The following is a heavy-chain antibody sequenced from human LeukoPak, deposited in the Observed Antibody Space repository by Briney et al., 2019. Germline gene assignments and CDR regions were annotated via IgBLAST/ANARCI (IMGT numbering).Heavy chain of an antibody. V-gene: IGHV1-8*01. CDR3: ARGLLSYDFWSGYYSGARKYYYGMDV. CDR1: GYTFTSYD. D-gene: IGHD3-3*01. J-gene: IGHJ6*02. CDR2: MNPNRGNT. Sequence: ASVKVSCKASGYTFTSYDINWVRQATGQGLEWMGWMNPNRGNTGYAQKFQGRVTMTRNTSISTAYMELSSLRSEDTAVYYCARGLLSYDFWSGYYSGARKYYYGMDVWGQGTTVTVSS.